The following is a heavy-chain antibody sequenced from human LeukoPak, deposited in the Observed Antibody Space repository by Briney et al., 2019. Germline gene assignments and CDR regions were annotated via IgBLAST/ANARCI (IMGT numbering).Heavy chain of an antibody. Sequence: PSETLSLTCTVSGGSISGGGYYWSWIRQPPGKGLEWIGSIYYSGSTYYNPSLKSRVTISVDTSKNQFSLKLSSVTAADTAVYYCARVYGWHFDYWGQGTLVTVSS. J-gene: IGHJ4*02. CDR1: GGSISGGGYY. V-gene: IGHV4-39*07. CDR3: ARVYGWHFDY. D-gene: IGHD6-19*01. CDR2: IYYSGST.